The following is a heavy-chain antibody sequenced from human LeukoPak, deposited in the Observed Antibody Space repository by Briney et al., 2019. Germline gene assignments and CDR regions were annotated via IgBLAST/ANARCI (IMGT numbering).Heavy chain of an antibody. CDR1: GFTFSSYW. D-gene: IGHD2-15*01. CDR3: ARVAVVGASFAIDV. V-gene: IGHV3-21*01. J-gene: IGHJ3*01. CDR2: ISRSSSFI. Sequence: GGSLRLSCAASGFTFSSYWMSWVRQAPGKGLEWVSSISRSSSFIYYADSVKGRFTTSRDNAKNSLHLQMNSLRAEDTAMYYCARVAVVGASFAIDVWGQGTMVTVSS.